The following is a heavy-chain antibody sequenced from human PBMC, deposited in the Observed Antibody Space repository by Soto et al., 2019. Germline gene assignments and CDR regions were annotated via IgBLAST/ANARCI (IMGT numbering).Heavy chain of an antibody. D-gene: IGHD6-19*01. J-gene: IGHJ4*02. V-gene: IGHV4-39*01. Sequence: SETLSLTCTVSGGSISSSSYYWGWIRQPPGKGLEWIGSIYYSGSTYYNPSLKSRVTISVDTSKNQFSLKLSSVTAADTAVYYCASLYSSGPINFDYWGQGTLVTVSS. CDR3: ASLYSSGPINFDY. CDR1: GGSISSSSYY. CDR2: IYYSGST.